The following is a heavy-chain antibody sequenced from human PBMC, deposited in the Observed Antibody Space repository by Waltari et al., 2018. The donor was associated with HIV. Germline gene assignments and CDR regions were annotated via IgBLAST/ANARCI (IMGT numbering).Heavy chain of an antibody. D-gene: IGHD6-19*01. Sequence: QLQLQESGPGLVKPSETLSLTCTVSGGSISSSSYYWGWIRQPPGKGLEWIGSIYYSGSTYYNPSLKSRVTISVDTSKNQFSLKLSSVTAADTAVYYCARHTRQWRGYFDYWGQGTLVTVSS. J-gene: IGHJ4*02. CDR3: ARHTRQWRGYFDY. CDR1: GGSISSSSYY. CDR2: IYYSGST. V-gene: IGHV4-39*01.